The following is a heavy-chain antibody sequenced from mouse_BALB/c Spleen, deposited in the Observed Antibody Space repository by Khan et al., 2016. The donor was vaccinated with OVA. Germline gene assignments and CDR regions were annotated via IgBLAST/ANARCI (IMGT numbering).Heavy chain of an antibody. CDR3: ARTYFSYGNYGDYFTMDY. Sequence: VQLQQSGPGLVQPSQSLSITCTVSGFSLTSYGVPWVRQSPGKGLEWLGVIWSGGSTVYNSAFISRLTISKDNSKSQVFFKMNSLQANDTAIYYCARTYFSYGNYGDYFTMDYWGQGTSVTVSS. CDR2: IWSGGST. V-gene: IGHV2-2*02. D-gene: IGHD2-1*01. CDR1: GFSLTSYG. J-gene: IGHJ4*01.